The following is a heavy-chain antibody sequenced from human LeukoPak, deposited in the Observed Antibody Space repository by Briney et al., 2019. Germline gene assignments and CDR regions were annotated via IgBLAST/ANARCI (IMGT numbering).Heavy chain of an antibody. V-gene: IGHV3-23*01. CDR1: GFTFSSYA. J-gene: IGHJ4*02. D-gene: IGHD3-10*01. CDR2: ISGSGGST. CDR3: AREMVRGVIFDY. Sequence: GGSLRLSCAASGFTFSSYAMSWVRQAPGKGLECVSAISGSGGSTYYADSVKGRFTISRDNSKNTLYLQMNSLRAEDTAVYYCAREMVRGVIFDYWGQGTLVTVSS.